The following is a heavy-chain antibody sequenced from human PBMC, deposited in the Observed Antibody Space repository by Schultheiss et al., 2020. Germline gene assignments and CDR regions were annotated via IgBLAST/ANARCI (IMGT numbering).Heavy chain of an antibody. V-gene: IGHV3-23*01. CDR2: ISGSGGST. CDR1: GFTFDDYA. D-gene: IGHD3-22*01. CDR3: ANKDYDSSGRILQYYFDY. J-gene: IGHJ4*02. Sequence: GGSLRLSCAASGFTFDDYAMHWVRQAPGKGLEWVSAISGSGGSTYYADSVKGRFTISRDNSKNTLYLQMNSLRAEDTAVYYCANKDYDSSGRILQYYFDYWGQGTLVTVSS.